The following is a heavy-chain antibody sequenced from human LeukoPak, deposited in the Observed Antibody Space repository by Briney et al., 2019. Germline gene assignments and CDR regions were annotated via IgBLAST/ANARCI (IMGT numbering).Heavy chain of an antibody. CDR1: GFTFSSYA. Sequence: GGSLRHSCAASGFTFSSYAMSWVRQAPGKGLEWVSAISGSGGSTYYADSVKGRFTISRDNSKNTLYLQMNSLRAEDTAVYYCANDRSKVVVMYSFDYWGQGTLVTVSS. CDR2: ISGSGGST. V-gene: IGHV3-23*01. D-gene: IGHD3-22*01. J-gene: IGHJ4*02. CDR3: ANDRSKVVVMYSFDY.